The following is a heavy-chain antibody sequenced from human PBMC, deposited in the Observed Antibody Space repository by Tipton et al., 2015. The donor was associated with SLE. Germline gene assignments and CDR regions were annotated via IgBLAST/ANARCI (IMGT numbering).Heavy chain of an antibody. Sequence: GLVKPSETVSLSCAVSGYPISSGNYWGWIRKSPHKGLEWIGSTHYSGVTFYNPSLKSRTTISADTSKNQFSLKLSSVTAADSAGYFCASGFGHFDYWGQGALVTVSS. J-gene: IGHJ4*02. CDR1: GYPISSGNY. CDR3: ASGFGHFDY. CDR2: THYSGVT. V-gene: IGHV4-38-2*01. D-gene: IGHD3-16*01.